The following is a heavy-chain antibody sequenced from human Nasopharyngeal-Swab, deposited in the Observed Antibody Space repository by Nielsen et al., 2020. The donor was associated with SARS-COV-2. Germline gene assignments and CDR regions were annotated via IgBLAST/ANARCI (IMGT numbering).Heavy chain of an antibody. Sequence: LRLSCTVSGGSISSGGYYWSWIRQHPGKGLEWIGYIYYSGSTYYNPSLKSRVTISVGTSKNQFSLKLSSVTAADTAVYYCARARVVVPAANNWFDPWGQGTLVTVSS. CDR3: ARARVVVPAANNWFDP. CDR1: GGSISSGGYY. V-gene: IGHV4-31*03. CDR2: IYYSGST. D-gene: IGHD2-2*01. J-gene: IGHJ5*02.